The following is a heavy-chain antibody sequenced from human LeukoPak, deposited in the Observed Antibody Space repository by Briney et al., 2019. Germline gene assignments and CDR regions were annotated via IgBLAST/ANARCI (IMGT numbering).Heavy chain of an antibody. CDR2: IYIDGSST. CDR3: ARGASARQDF. Sequence: GGSLRLSCAASGFDFSTYAINWVRQAPGKGLVWVSRIYIDGSSTNYADSVKGRFTISRDNAKNTLYLQMDGLRADDTAVYYCARGASARQDFWGQGTLVTVSS. CDR1: GFDFSTYA. J-gene: IGHJ4*02. V-gene: IGHV3-74*01. D-gene: IGHD2-2*01.